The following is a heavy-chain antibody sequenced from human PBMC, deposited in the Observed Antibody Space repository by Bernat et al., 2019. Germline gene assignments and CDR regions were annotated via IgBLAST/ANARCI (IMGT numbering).Heavy chain of an antibody. CDR1: GGSFSGYY. V-gene: IGHV4-34*01. Sequence: QVQLQQWGAGLLKPSETLSLTCAVYGGSFSGYYWSWIRQPPGKGLEWIGEINHSGSTNYNPSLKSRVTISVDTSKNQFSLKLSSVTAADTAVYYCARGAQLVPFDYWGQGTLVTASS. D-gene: IGHD6-13*01. J-gene: IGHJ4*02. CDR3: ARGAQLVPFDY. CDR2: INHSGST.